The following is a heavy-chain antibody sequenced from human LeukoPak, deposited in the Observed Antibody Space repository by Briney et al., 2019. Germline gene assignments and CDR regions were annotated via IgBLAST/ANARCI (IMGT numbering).Heavy chain of an antibody. CDR3: ARGLVSGYDVDY. V-gene: IGHV1-69*04. J-gene: IGHJ4*02. CDR2: IIPILGIA. D-gene: IGHD5-12*01. Sequence: SVKVSCKASGGTFSSYAISWVRQAPGQGLEWMGRIIPILGIANYAQKFQGRVTITADKSTSTAYMELSSLRSEDTAVYYCARGLVSGYDVDYWGQGTLVTVSS. CDR1: GGTFSSYA.